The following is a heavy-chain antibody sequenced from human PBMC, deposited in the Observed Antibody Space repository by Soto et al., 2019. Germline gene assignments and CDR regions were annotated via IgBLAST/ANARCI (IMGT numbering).Heavy chain of an antibody. CDR1: GGSISNYY. CDR2: IYYSGST. CDR3: ARESGGSYSGLFDP. V-gene: IGHV4-59*01. Sequence: SENLSLTCTVSGGSISNYYWSWIRQFPGKGLEWIGYIYYSGSTNYNPSLKSRVTILVDTSKNQFSLKLRSVTAADTAVYYCARESGGSYSGLFDPWGQGTLVTVSS. D-gene: IGHD1-26*01. J-gene: IGHJ5*02.